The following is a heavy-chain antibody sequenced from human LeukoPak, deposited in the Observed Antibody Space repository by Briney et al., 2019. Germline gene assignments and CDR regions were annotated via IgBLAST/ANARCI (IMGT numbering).Heavy chain of an antibody. CDR2: IIPIFGTA. D-gene: IGHD2-2*01. CDR3: ARAPHGKYCSSTSCYGRNYYYYYYMDV. Sequence: SVKVSCKASGGTFSSYAISWARQAPGQGLEWMGGIIPIFGTANYAQKFQGRVTITTDESTSTAYMELSSLRSEDTAVYYCARAPHGKYCSSTSCYGRNYYYYYYMDVWGKGTTVTVSS. J-gene: IGHJ6*03. CDR1: GGTFSSYA. V-gene: IGHV1-69*05.